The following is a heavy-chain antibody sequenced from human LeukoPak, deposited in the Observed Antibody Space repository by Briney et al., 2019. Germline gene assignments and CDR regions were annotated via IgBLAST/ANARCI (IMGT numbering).Heavy chain of an antibody. Sequence: GASVKVSCKASGYTFTGYYLHWVRQAPGQGLEWMGWINPNSGATKYAQKFHARVTMTRDTSLSTAYMELSRLRSDDTAVYYCAKEYIAAAGYYFDYWGQGTLVTVSS. D-gene: IGHD6-13*01. CDR3: AKEYIAAAGYYFDY. J-gene: IGHJ4*02. CDR2: INPNSGAT. CDR1: GYTFTGYY. V-gene: IGHV1-2*02.